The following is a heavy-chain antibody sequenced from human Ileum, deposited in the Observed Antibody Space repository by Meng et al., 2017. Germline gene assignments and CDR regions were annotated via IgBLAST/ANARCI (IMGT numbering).Heavy chain of an antibody. V-gene: IGHV3-21*04. CDR3: ARRSELGYCNVGSCYPGY. Sequence: GESLKISCAASGFTFSSYSMNWVRQAPGKGLEWVSSISSSGSHIYYAGSVKGRFTISRDNAKNSQYLQMNNLTAEDTAVYYCARRSELGYCNVGSCYPGYWGQGTLVTVSS. J-gene: IGHJ4*02. CDR2: ISSSGSHI. D-gene: IGHD2-15*01. CDR1: GFTFSSYS.